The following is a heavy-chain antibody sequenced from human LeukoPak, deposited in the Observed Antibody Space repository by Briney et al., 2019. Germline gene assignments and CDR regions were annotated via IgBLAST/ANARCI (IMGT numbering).Heavy chain of an antibody. CDR2: IYHSGST. V-gene: IGHV4-30-2*01. Sequence: SETLSLTCTVSSGSISSGDYYWSWIRQPPGKGLEWIGYIYHSGSTYYNPSLKSRVTISIDRSKSQFSLKLTSVTAADTAVYYCARVLCSSTSCHSFDYWGQGTLVTVSS. J-gene: IGHJ4*02. CDR3: ARVLCSSTSCHSFDY. CDR1: SGSISSGDYY. D-gene: IGHD2-2*01.